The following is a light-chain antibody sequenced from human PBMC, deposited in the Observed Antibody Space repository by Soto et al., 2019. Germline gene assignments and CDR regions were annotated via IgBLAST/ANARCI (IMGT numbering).Light chain of an antibody. J-gene: IGKJ2*01. CDR2: AAS. V-gene: IGKV1-39*01. CDR1: XSISSY. Sequence: XXSSXSASVGDRVTIXCRASXSISSYLNWYQQKPGKAPKLLIYAASSLQSGVPSRFSGSGSGTDFTLTISSLQPEDFATYYCQQSYSTPHTFGQGTKLEIK. CDR3: QQSYSTPHT.